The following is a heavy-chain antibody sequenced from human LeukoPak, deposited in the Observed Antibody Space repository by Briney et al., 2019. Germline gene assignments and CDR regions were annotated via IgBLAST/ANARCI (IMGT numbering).Heavy chain of an antibody. Sequence: GGSLRLSCAASGFAVSRNYMSWVRQAPGKGLEWVSVISSGGSTNFAESVKGRFTIARDNSKNTLYLQMNSLRAEDTAVYYCAGGQQLVRFDYWGQGTLVTVSS. CDR2: ISSGGST. J-gene: IGHJ4*02. D-gene: IGHD6-13*01. V-gene: IGHV3-66*01. CDR1: GFAVSRNY. CDR3: AGGQQLVRFDY.